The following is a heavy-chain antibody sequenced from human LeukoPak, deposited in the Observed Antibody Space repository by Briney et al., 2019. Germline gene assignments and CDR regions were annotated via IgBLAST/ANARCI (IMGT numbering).Heavy chain of an antibody. CDR3: ARSHSPRPGIPVAGYGGYFDY. D-gene: IGHD6-19*01. J-gene: IGHJ4*02. V-gene: IGHV3-30*04. CDR2: TSSDGSDK. Sequence: QPGRSLRLSCAASGFTFSAYAMHWVRQAPGKGLEWVSVISSVTSSDGSDKNYAESVRGRVTISRDNSKNTLYLEMNSLRVEDTAVYFCARSHSPRPGIPVAGYGGYFDYWGQGALVTVSS. CDR1: GFTFSAYA.